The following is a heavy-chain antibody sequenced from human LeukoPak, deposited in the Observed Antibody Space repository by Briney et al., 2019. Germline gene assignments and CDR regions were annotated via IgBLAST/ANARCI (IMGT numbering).Heavy chain of an antibody. J-gene: IGHJ4*02. V-gene: IGHV3-53*01. Sequence: GGSLRLSCTASGFTVSSSYMNWVRQAPGKGLEWVSIIYGAGNTDYADSVRGRFTISRDNSKNTLYLQMNSLRAEDTAVYYCANEIRPNDYWGQGTQVTVSS. CDR2: IYGAGNT. CDR1: GFTVSSSY. D-gene: IGHD4-17*01. CDR3: ANEIRPNDY.